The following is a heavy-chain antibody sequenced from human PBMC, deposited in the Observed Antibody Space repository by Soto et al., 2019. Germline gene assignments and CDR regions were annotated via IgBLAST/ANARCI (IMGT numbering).Heavy chain of an antibody. CDR3: ASDMIVVVRAFQH. CDR1: GFTFSSYA. Sequence: GGSLRLSCAASGFTFSSYAMHWVRQAPGKGLEWVAVISYDGSNKYYADSVKGRFTISRDNSKNTLYLQMNSPRAEDTAVYYCASDMIVVVRAFQHWGQGTLVTVSS. D-gene: IGHD3-22*01. CDR2: ISYDGSNK. J-gene: IGHJ1*01. V-gene: IGHV3-30-3*01.